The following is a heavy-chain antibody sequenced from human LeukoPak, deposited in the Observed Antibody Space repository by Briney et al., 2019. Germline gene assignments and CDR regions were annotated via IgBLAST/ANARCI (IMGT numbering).Heavy chain of an antibody. CDR1: GYTFTNYY. Sequence: ASVKVSCKASGYTFTNYYMHWVRQAPGQGLEWMGIINPSGGSTSYAQKFQGRVTMTRDTSISTAYMELSRLRSDDTAVYYCARVAATVTWVDYWGQGTLVTVSS. D-gene: IGHD4-17*01. CDR3: ARVAATVTWVDY. J-gene: IGHJ4*02. V-gene: IGHV1-46*01. CDR2: INPSGGST.